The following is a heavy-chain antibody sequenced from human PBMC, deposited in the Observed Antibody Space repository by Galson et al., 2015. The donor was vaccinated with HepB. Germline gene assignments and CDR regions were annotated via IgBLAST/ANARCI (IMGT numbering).Heavy chain of an antibody. J-gene: IGHJ5*02. CDR1: GFTFSSYA. Sequence: SLRLSCAASGFTFSSYAMSWVRQAPGKGLEWVSAISGSGGSTYYADSVKGRFTISRDNSKNTLYLQMNSLRAEDTAVYYCAKDLGIALAGMWVDWFDPWGQGTLVTVSS. V-gene: IGHV3-23*01. CDR2: ISGSGGST. D-gene: IGHD6-19*01. CDR3: AKDLGIALAGMWVDWFDP.